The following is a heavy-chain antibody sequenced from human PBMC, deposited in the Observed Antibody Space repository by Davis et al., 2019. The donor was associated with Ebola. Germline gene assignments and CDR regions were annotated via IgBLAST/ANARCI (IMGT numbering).Heavy chain of an antibody. Sequence: PGGSLRLSCAASGFTFSSYSMNWVRQAPGKGLEWVSYISSSSSTIYYADSVKGRFTISRDNAKNSLYLQMNSLRAEDTAVYYCARDRGYSYGLPDYWGQGTLVTVSS. D-gene: IGHD5-18*01. CDR1: GFTFSSYS. CDR2: ISSSSSTI. CDR3: ARDRGYSYGLPDY. J-gene: IGHJ4*02. V-gene: IGHV3-48*01.